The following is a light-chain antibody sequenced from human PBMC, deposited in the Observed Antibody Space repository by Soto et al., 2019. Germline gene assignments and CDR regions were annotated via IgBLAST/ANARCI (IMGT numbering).Light chain of an antibody. Sequence: EIVLTQSPGTLSLSPGEVATLSCRASQSVSSTYLAWYQQKPGQAPRLLIYGASSRATGIPDRFSGSGSGTDFTLTISRLEPEDFAVYYCQQYGNSPHTFGQGTKVEVK. CDR2: GAS. V-gene: IGKV3-20*01. J-gene: IGKJ1*01. CDR3: QQYGNSPHT. CDR1: QSVSSTY.